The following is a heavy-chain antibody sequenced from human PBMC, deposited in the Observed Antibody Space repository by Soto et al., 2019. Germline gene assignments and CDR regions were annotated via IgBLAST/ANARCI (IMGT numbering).Heavy chain of an antibody. J-gene: IGHJ4*02. CDR2: INPSGNT. CDR1: GGCLSGHY. Sequence: SEPRSQDCSVDGGCLSGHYWSWIRQPPGKGLEWIGEINPSGNTNFNPSLKSRVTLSVDRSKNQFSLKLSSVTAADTAVYYCARVPDYWGQGTQVTVSA. V-gene: IGHV4-34*01. CDR3: ARVPDY.